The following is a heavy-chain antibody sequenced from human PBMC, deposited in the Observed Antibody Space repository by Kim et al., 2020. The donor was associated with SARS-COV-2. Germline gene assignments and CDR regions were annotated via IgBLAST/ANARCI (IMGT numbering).Heavy chain of an antibody. V-gene: IGHV4-4*06. D-gene: IGHD6-13*01. J-gene: IGHJ4*02. Sequence: PPRKSRVTKSVDTSKNQFSLKRSAVTAADTAVYYCARGREGYSSSWYLDYWGQGTLVTVSS. CDR3: ARGREGYSSSWYLDY.